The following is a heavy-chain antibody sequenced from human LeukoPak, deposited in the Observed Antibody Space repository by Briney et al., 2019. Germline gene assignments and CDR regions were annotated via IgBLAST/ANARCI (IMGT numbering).Heavy chain of an antibody. CDR1: GYTFNSYY. CDR2: IIPILGIA. V-gene: IGHV1-69*04. CDR3: ARAASFGSEGY. Sequence: GASVKVSCKASGYTFNSYYMHWVRQAPGQGLEWMGRIIPILGIANYAQKFQGRVTITADKSTSTAYMELSSLRSEDTAVYYCARAASFGSEGYWGQGTLVTVSS. J-gene: IGHJ4*02. D-gene: IGHD3-16*01.